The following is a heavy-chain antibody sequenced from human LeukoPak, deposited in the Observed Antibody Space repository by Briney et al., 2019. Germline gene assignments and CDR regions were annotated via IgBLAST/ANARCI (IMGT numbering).Heavy chain of an antibody. CDR1: GFTFNSYA. CDR2: IIDSGINT. Sequence: GGSLRLSCAASGFTFNSYAMTWVRQAPEKGLEWVSSIIDSGINTYYGDSVKGRFTISRDNSKNTLYLQMNSLRAEDTAVYYCAKGPRGSYDYWGQGTLVTVSS. J-gene: IGHJ4*02. V-gene: IGHV3-23*01. D-gene: IGHD1-26*01. CDR3: AKGPRGSYDY.